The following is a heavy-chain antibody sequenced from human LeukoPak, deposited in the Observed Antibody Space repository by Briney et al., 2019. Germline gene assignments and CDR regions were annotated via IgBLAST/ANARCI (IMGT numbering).Heavy chain of an antibody. CDR3: ARVVLLWFGELLSNFDY. Sequence: ASVKVSCKASGYTFTSYGTSWVRQAPGQGLEWMGWISAYNGNTTYAHKLQGRVTITTDTSTSTAYMELRSLRSDDTAVYYCARVVLLWFGELLSNFDYWGQGTLVTVCS. CDR2: ISAYNGNT. D-gene: IGHD3-10*01. V-gene: IGHV1-18*01. J-gene: IGHJ4*02. CDR1: GYTFTSYG.